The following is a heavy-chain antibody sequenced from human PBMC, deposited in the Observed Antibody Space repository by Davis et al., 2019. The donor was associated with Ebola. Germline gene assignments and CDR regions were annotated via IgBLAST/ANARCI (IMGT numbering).Heavy chain of an antibody. Sequence: GGSLRLSCAASGFTFSSYAMHWVRQAPGKGLEWVANIKQDGSEKYYVDSVKGRFSISRDNAKNSLYLQMNSLRPEDTAMYFCARQQSGGWRDDVFDIWGQGTMVTVSS. D-gene: IGHD6-19*01. J-gene: IGHJ3*02. CDR2: IKQDGSEK. V-gene: IGHV3-7*01. CDR3: ARQQSGGWRDDVFDI. CDR1: GFTFSSYA.